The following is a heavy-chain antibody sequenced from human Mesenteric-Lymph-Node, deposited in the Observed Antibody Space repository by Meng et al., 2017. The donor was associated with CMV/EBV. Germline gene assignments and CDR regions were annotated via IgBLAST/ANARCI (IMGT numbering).Heavy chain of an antibody. V-gene: IGHV4-59*01. Sequence: GSLRLSCTVSGGSISSYYWSWIRQPPGKGLEWIGYIYYSGSTNYNPSLKSRATISVDTSKNQFSLKLSSVTAADTAVYYCARGGGDIVVVPAAIRFDPWGQGTLVTVSS. CDR1: GGSISSYY. CDR2: IYYSGST. CDR3: ARGGGDIVVVPAAIRFDP. J-gene: IGHJ5*02. D-gene: IGHD2-2*02.